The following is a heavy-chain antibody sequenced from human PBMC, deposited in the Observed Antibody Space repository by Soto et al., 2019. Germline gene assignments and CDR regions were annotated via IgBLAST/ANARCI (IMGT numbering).Heavy chain of an antibody. CDR3: ARDLLHYDFWSGYSAYFYYGMDA. V-gene: IGHV3-48*03. CDR1: VFTFISYE. Sequence: PGGSLRLSCASSVFTFISYEMKWVRQAPGQGLEWVSYISDSGGTVYYADSVKGRFTVSRDNAQNSVYLQMNSLRTEDTAVYYCARDLLHYDFWSGYSAYFYYGMDARGPGTTVTAP. D-gene: IGHD3-3*01. J-gene: IGHJ6*02. CDR2: ISDSGGTV.